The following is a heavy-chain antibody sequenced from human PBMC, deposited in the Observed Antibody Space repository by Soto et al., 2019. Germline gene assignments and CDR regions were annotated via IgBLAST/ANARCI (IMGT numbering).Heavy chain of an antibody. V-gene: IGHV4-39*01. CDR3: ARRGYFDWLYPFDY. D-gene: IGHD3-9*01. CDR2: IYYSGST. J-gene: IGHJ4*02. Sequence: SETLSLTCTVAGGSISSSSYYWGWIRQPPGKGLEWIGSIYYSGSTYYNPSLKSRVTISVDTSKNQFSLKLSSVTAADTAVYYCARRGYFDWLYPFDYWRQGSLVTVSS. CDR1: GGSISSSSYY.